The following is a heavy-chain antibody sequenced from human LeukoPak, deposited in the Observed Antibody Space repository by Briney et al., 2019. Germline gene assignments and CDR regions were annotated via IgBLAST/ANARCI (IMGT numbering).Heavy chain of an antibody. CDR3: ASSIAARVY. CDR2: IYYSGST. J-gene: IGHJ4*02. V-gene: IGHV4-39*07. CDR1: GGSISSSSYY. Sequence: SETLSLTCTVSGGSISSSSYYWGWIRQPPGKGLEWIGSIYYSGSTYYNPSLKSRITISVDTSKNQFSLKLTSVTAADTAVYYCASSIAARVYWGPGTLVTVSS. D-gene: IGHD6-6*01.